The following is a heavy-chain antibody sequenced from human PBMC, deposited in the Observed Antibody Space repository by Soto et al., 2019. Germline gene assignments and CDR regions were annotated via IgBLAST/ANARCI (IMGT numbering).Heavy chain of an antibody. CDR3: AIDQTKWLNDAYDL. J-gene: IGHJ3*01. Sequence: QVQLVQSGADVKKPGASVKLSCKASGYTFMHYDIGWVRQAPGQGPEWLGRISPSTGKADYPQKFQGRVTMTTDTSTTTAYMEMRSLRPDDTAVYYCAIDQTKWLNDAYDLWGQGTMVTVSS. CDR1: GYTFMHYD. CDR2: ISPSTGKA. D-gene: IGHD2-8*01. V-gene: IGHV1-18*01.